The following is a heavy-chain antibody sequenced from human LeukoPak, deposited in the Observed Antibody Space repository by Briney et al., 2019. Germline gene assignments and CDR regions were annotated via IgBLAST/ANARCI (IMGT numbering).Heavy chain of an antibody. CDR3: ARGGRLFLPY. J-gene: IGHJ4*02. CDR2: INHSGNT. V-gene: IGHV4-34*01. D-gene: IGHD3-22*01. CDR1: GGSFSGYY. Sequence: SETLSLTCAVYGGSFSGYYWNWIRQSPGKGLEWIGEINHSGNTNYNPSLKSRVTISVDTSQNQFSLKLSSVTAADTAVYYCARGGRLFLPYWGQGTLVTVSS.